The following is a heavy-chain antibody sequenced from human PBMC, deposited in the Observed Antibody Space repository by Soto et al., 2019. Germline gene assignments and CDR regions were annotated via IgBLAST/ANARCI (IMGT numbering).Heavy chain of an antibody. CDR2: NYYSGST. D-gene: IGHD3-16*01. V-gene: IGHV4-59*08. CDR3: ARRYGSSFDY. J-gene: IGHJ4*02. CDR1: GGSISSYY. Sequence: SETLSLTCTVSGGSISSYYWSWIRQPPGKGLEWIGYNYYSGSTNYNPSLKSRVTISVNTSKNQFSLKLSSVTAADTAVYYCARRYGSSFDYWGQGTPVTVSS.